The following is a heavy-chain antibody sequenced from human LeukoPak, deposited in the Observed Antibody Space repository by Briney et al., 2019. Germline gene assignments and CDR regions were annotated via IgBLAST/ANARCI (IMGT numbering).Heavy chain of an antibody. Sequence: PGGSLRLSCAASGFTFSSSSMNWVRQAPGKGLEWVSSISSSSSYIYYADSVKGRFTISRDNAKNSLYLQMNSLRAEDTAVYYCARAAAGPGGYYYYYMDVWGKGTTVTVSS. V-gene: IGHV3-21*01. CDR3: ARAAAGPGGYYYYYMDV. CDR2: ISSSSSYI. CDR1: GFTFSSSS. J-gene: IGHJ6*03. D-gene: IGHD6-13*01.